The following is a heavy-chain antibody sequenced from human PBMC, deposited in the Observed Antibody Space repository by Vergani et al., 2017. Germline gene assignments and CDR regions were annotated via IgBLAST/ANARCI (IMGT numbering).Heavy chain of an antibody. D-gene: IGHD3-3*01. CDR2: IVVGSGNT. Sequence: QMQLVQSGPEVKKPGTSVKVSCKASGFTFTSSAVQWVRQARGQRLEWIGWIVVGSGNTNYAQKFQERVTITRDMSTSTAYMELSSLRSEDTAVYYCAAGGVENRHPFGKNHDAFDIWGQGTMVTVSS. V-gene: IGHV1-58*01. CDR1: GFTFTSSA. J-gene: IGHJ3*02. CDR3: AAGGVENRHPFGKNHDAFDI.